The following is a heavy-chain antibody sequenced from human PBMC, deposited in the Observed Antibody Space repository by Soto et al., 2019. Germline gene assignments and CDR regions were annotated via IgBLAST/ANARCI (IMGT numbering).Heavy chain of an antibody. CDR2: ISPETGKT. Sequence: VELVQSGAEVKKPGASVRVSCKASGYTFSSFGLSWVRQAPGQGPEWMGWISPETGKTEYSHKFQGRVTMTTDTSTRTLFLDLVSITSDDTAVYYCTRDLFVISTSTVTTDAFWGQGTLVTVSS. D-gene: IGHD4-17*01. J-gene: IGHJ4*02. CDR1: GYTFSSFG. V-gene: IGHV1-18*04. CDR3: TRDLFVISTSTVTTDAF.